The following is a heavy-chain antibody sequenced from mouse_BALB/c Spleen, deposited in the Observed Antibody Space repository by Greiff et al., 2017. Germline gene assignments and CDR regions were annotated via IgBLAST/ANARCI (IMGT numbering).Heavy chain of an antibody. CDR2: VNPNNGGT. Sequence: VQLQQSGPELEKPGASVKISCKASGYSFTGYNMHWVKQSHGKSLEWIGRVNPNNGGTSYNQKFKGKAILTVDKSSSTAYMELRSLTSEDSAVYYCATEGDDYDVLFAYWGQGTLVTVSA. D-gene: IGHD2-4*01. CDR3: ATEGDDYDVLFAY. J-gene: IGHJ3*01. CDR1: GYSFTGYN. V-gene: IGHV1-18*01.